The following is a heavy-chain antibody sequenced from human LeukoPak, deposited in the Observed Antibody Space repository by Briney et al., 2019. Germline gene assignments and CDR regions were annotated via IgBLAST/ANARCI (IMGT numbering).Heavy chain of an antibody. CDR2: ISSDGNST. Sequence: GGSLRLSCAASGFTFRNHWMHWVRQTPGKGLVWVSRISSDGNSTTYADSVKGRFTISRDNAKNTPYLQMNNLSAEDTAMYYCARDQRVTGRPDIDYWGQGALVIVSS. D-gene: IGHD6-6*01. J-gene: IGHJ4*02. CDR3: ARDQRVTGRPDIDY. CDR1: GFTFRNHW. V-gene: IGHV3-74*03.